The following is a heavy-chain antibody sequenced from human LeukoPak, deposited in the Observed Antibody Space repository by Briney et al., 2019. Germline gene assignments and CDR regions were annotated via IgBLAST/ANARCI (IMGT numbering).Heavy chain of an antibody. CDR3: ARVSRGSRYTEIDY. D-gene: IGHD3-16*01. Sequence: SETLSLTCTVSGGSISSSSYYWAWILQPPGKGLARIGSIYYSGSTYYNPSLKSRVTISVDTSKNQCSLKLSSVTAADTAVYYCARVSRGSRYTEIDYWGQGTLVTVSS. CDR1: GGSISSSSYY. CDR2: IYYSGST. V-gene: IGHV4-39*07. J-gene: IGHJ4*02.